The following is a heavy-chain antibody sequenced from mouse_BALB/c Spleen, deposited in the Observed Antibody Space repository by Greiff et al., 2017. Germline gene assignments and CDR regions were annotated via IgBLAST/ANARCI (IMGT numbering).Heavy chain of an antibody. CDR1: GFTFSSYA. J-gene: IGHJ2*01. D-gene: IGHD3-3*01. CDR3: ARGGLDY. Sequence: EVQGVESGGGLVKPGGSLKLSCAASGFTFSSYAMSWVRQSPEKRLEWVAEISSGGSYTYYPDTVTGRFTISRDNAKNTLYLEMSSLRSEDTAMYYCARGGLDYWGQGTTLTVSS. V-gene: IGHV5-9-4*01. CDR2: ISSGGSYT.